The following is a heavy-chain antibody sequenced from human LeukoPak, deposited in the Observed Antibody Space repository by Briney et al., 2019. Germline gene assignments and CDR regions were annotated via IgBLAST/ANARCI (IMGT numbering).Heavy chain of an antibody. CDR2: ISSSGSTI. CDR1: GFTFSDHY. Sequence: PGGSLRLSCAASGFTFSDHYMSWIRQAPGKGLEWVSYISSSGSTIYYADSVKGRFTISRDNAKNSLYLQMNSLRAEDTAVYYCAREPRVVAYYYYYYGMDVWGKGTTVTVSS. V-gene: IGHV3-11*04. CDR3: AREPRVVAYYYYYYGMDV. D-gene: IGHD3-22*01. J-gene: IGHJ6*04.